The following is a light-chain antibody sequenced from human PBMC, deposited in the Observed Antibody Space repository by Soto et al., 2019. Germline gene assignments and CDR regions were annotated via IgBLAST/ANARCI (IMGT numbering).Light chain of an antibody. CDR3: CSFTTRSTLV. CDR1: SSDVGKYNH. Sequence: QPALTHPAAVSGSPGQSITISCTGTSSDVGKYNHVSWYQQHPGKAPQLIIYEDSNRPSGLSNRFSGSKSGNTASLTISGLQAEDEADYYCCSFTTRSTLVFGTGTKVTVL. CDR2: EDS. V-gene: IGLV2-14*01. J-gene: IGLJ1*01.